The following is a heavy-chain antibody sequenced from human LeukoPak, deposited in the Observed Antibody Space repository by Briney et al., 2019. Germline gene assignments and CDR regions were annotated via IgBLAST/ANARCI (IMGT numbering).Heavy chain of an antibody. J-gene: IGHJ6*02. CDR3: AKGRDILTGYGMDV. CDR2: LTSSGGST. Sequence: PGGSLKLSCATSGFTFSNYAMNWVRQAPGKGLEWVSTLTSSGGSTYYADSVKGRFTISRDNSKNTLHLQMNSLRAEDTAVYYCAKGRDILTGYGMDVWGQGTTVTVSS. V-gene: IGHV3-23*01. D-gene: IGHD3-9*01. CDR1: GFTFSNYA.